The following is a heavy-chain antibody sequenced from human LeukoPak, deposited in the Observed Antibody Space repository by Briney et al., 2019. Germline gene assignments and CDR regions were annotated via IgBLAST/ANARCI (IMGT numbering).Heavy chain of an antibody. CDR3: AREYCSSTSCYHFWFDP. V-gene: IGHV1-8*01. CDR2: MNPNNGNT. J-gene: IGHJ5*02. D-gene: IGHD2-2*01. Sequence: GASVKVSCKASGFTFTSYDINWVRQASGQGLEWMGWMNPNNGNTGYAQKFQGRVTMTRDTSISTAYMELRGLRSEDTAVYYCAREYCSSTSCYHFWFDPWGQGTLVTVSS. CDR1: GFTFTSYD.